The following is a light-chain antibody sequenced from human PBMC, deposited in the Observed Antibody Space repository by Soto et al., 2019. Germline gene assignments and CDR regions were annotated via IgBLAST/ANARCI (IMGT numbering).Light chain of an antibody. CDR1: QSISSY. V-gene: IGKV1-5*03. Sequence: DIQMTRSPSSLSASVGDRVTITCRASQSISSYLNWYQQKPGKAPKLLISKASSLENGVPSRFSGSGSGTEFPLTISSLQPDDFAAYYCQQYNTYWTFGQGTKVDIK. J-gene: IGKJ1*01. CDR3: QQYNTYWT. CDR2: KAS.